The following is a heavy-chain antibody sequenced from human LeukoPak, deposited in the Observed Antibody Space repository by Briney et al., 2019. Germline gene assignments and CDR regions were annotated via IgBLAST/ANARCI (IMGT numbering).Heavy chain of an antibody. CDR2: IYYSKNA. CDR1: GGSISSSSAY. D-gene: IGHD6-13*01. V-gene: IGHV4-39*01. CDR3: AKQQLVRCFDY. J-gene: IGHJ4*02. Sequence: SETLSLTCTVSGGSISSSSAYWGWIRQPPGKGLEWIGSIYYSKNAYYNPSLKSRVTISVVTSKTQFSLKLSSVTAADTAVYYCAKQQLVRCFDYWGQGTLVTVSS.